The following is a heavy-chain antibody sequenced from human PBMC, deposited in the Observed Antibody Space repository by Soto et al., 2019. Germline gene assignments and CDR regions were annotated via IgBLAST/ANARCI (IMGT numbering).Heavy chain of an antibody. D-gene: IGHD3-10*01. V-gene: IGHV4-59*01. CDR2: IYYSGST. CDR1: GGSISSYY. Sequence: SETLSLTCTVSGGSISSYYWSWIRQPPGKGLEWIGYIYYSGSTNYNPSLKSRVTISVDTSKNQFSLKLSSVTAADTAVYYCARDHNTMVRGVITHWFDPWGQGPLVTVSS. J-gene: IGHJ5*02. CDR3: ARDHNTMVRGVITHWFDP.